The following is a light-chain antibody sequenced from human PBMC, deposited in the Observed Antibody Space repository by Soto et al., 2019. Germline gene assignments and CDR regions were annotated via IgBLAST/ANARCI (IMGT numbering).Light chain of an antibody. Sequence: QSALTQPASVSASPGQSITICCTGTSSDVGSYDYVSWFQQHPGKAPKVLIYEVADRPSGVSDRFSGSKSGNTASLTISGLQTEAEGDYYSSSFTSSNTRVFGGGTQLTVL. V-gene: IGLV2-14*01. J-gene: IGLJ7*01. CDR2: EVA. CDR3: SSFTSSNTRV. CDR1: SSDVGSYDY.